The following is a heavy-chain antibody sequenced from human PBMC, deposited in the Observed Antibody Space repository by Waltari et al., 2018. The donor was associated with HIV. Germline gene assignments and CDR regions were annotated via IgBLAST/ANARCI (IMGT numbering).Heavy chain of an antibody. CDR1: GGSISRFY. Sequence: QVQLQESGPGLVKPSETLSLTCTVSGGSISRFYWSWIRQPPGKGLEWIGYIYDSGSTNYNPSLKSRVTISVDTSKNQFSLKVTSVTAADTALYYCARNPPPGKPLVGTGWFDPWGQGTLVTVSS. J-gene: IGHJ5*02. D-gene: IGHD6-13*01. V-gene: IGHV4-59*01. CDR3: ARNPPPGKPLVGTGWFDP. CDR2: IYDSGST.